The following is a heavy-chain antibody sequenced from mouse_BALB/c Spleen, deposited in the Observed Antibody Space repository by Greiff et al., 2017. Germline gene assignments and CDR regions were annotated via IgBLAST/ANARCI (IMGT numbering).Heavy chain of an antibody. V-gene: IGHV1-63*02. D-gene: IGHD2-4*01. CDR2: IYPGGGYT. CDR3: ARSDYPYAMDY. Sequence: QVQLQQSGAELVRPGTSVKISCKASGYTFTNYWLGWVKQRPGHGLEWIGDIYPGGGYTNYNEKFKGKATLTADTSSSTAYMQLKSLTSEDSAVYYCARSDYPYAMDYWGQGTSVTVSS. J-gene: IGHJ4*01. CDR1: GYTFTNYW.